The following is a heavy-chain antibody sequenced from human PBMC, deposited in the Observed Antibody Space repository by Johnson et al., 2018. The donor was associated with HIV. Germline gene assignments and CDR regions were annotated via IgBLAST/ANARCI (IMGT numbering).Heavy chain of an antibody. CDR2: ISGSGGST. V-gene: IGHV3-23*04. J-gene: IGHJ3*02. CDR3: ARGARNDQYDSSGYYWCAFDI. Sequence: VQLVESGGGLVQPGGSLRLSCAASGFTFSSYAMSWVRQAPGKGLEWVSAISGSGGSTYYADSVKGRFIISRDNSKNTLYLQMNTLRAEDTAVYYCARGARNDQYDSSGYYWCAFDIWGQGTMVTVSS. D-gene: IGHD3-22*01. CDR1: GFTFSSYA.